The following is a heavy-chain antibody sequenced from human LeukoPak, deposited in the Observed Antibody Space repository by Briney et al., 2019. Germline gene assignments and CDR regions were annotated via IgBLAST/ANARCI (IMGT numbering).Heavy chain of an antibody. Sequence: SETLSLTCTVSDDSISDYYWSWIRQPPGKELEWIGSIYYNGNTNYNPSLRSRVTISVDTSKNQFSLKLSSLTAADTAIYYCATGGSGNFHGYWGPGTLVTVSS. CDR2: IYYNGNT. J-gene: IGHJ4*02. CDR3: ATGGSGNFHGY. CDR1: DDSISDYY. D-gene: IGHD3-10*01. V-gene: IGHV4-59*03.